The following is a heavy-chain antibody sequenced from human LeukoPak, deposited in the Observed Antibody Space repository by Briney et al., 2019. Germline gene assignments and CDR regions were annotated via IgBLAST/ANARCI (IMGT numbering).Heavy chain of an antibody. CDR2: ISGSGGST. CDR1: GFTFSSYA. J-gene: IGHJ4*02. CDR3: ATCGDSSGSGIDY. V-gene: IGHV3-23*01. Sequence: GGSLRLSCAASGFTFSSYAMSWVRQAPGKGLEWVSAISGSGGSTCYADSVKGRFTISRDNSKNTLYLQMNSLRAEDTAVYYCATCGDSSGSGIDYWGQGTLVTVSS. D-gene: IGHD3-22*01.